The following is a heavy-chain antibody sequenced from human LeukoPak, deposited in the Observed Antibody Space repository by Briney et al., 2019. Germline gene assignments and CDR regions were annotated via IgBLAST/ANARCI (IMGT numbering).Heavy chain of an antibody. CDR2: IIPIFGTA. J-gene: IGHJ6*04. V-gene: IGHV1-69*01. D-gene: IGHD2-15*01. CDR3: ARGEVVVVAATEVYYYGMDV. CDR1: AVCGNS. Sequence: AVCGNSIGCVGRPLIQKIEWMGGIIPIFGTANYGQKFQGRVTITADESTSTAYMELSSLRSEDTAVYYCARGEVVVVAATEVYYYGMDVWGKGTTVTVSS.